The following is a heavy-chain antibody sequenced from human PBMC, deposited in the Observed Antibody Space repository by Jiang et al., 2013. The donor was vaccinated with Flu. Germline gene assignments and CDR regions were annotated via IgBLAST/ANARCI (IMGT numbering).Heavy chain of an antibody. CDR2: IHNSGTT. J-gene: IGHJ6*01. CDR3: ARSYCGGDCYSMFGYSYYGMDV. V-gene: IGHV4-59*08. D-gene: IGHD2-21*02. CDR1: SGSISSHY. Sequence: LKPSETLSLTCTVSSGSISSHYWSWIRQPPGKGLEWIGYIHNSGTTNYNPSLKSRVTISIDTSTNQFSLKLISVTAPDTAVYYCARSYCGGDCYSMFGYSYYGMDV.